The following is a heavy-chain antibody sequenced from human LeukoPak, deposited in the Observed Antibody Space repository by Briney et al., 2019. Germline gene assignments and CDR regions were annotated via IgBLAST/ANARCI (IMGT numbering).Heavy chain of an antibody. CDR2: IYDSGST. CDR1: GASISGSGYY. CDR3: AKSGGYGLIDY. J-gene: IGHJ4*02. V-gene: IGHV4-39*01. D-gene: IGHD1-26*01. Sequence: SETLSLTCTVPGASISGSGYYWGWIRQPPGKGLEWIGNIYDSGSTYYNTSLKSRVTISINTPKNQFTLKLSSVTPTDTAMNYCAKSGGYGLIDYWDGGTLVTVSS.